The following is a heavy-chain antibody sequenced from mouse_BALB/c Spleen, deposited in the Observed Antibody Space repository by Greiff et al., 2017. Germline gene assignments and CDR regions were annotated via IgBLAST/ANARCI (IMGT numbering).Heavy chain of an antibody. Sequence: QVQLQQSGAELAKPGASVKMSCKASGYTFTSYWMHWVKQRPGQGLEWIGYINPSTGYTEYNQKFKDKATLTADKSSSTAYMQLSSLTSEDSAVYYCARTSSPGYYYAMDYWGQGTSVTVSS. CDR1: GYTFTSYW. J-gene: IGHJ4*01. CDR2: INPSTGYT. CDR3: ARTSSPGYYYAMDY. V-gene: IGHV1-7*01.